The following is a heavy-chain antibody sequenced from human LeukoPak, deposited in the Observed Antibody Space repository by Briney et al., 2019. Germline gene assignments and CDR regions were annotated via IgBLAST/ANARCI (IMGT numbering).Heavy chain of an antibody. D-gene: IGHD3-10*01. Sequence: ASVKVSCKASGYTFTSYYMHWVRQAPGQGLEWMGIINPSGGSTSYAQKFQGRVTMTRDTSTSTVYMELSSLRSEDTAVYYCARDTSPTGSYYNSDAFDIWGQGTMVTVSS. CDR2: INPSGGST. V-gene: IGHV1-46*01. CDR1: GYTFTSYY. CDR3: ARDTSPTGSYYNSDAFDI. J-gene: IGHJ3*02.